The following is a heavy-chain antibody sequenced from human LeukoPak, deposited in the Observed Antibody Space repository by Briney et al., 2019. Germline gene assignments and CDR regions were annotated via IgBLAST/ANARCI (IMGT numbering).Heavy chain of an antibody. CDR1: GFTFSSYA. CDR3: AKVGAGTTVTYFDY. V-gene: IGHV3-23*01. J-gene: IGHJ4*02. D-gene: IGHD4-11*01. Sequence: GGSLRLSCAASGFTFSSYAMSWVRQAPGKGLEWVSAISGSGGSTHYADSVKGRFTISRDNSKNTLYLQMNSLRAEDTAVYYCAKVGAGTTVTYFDYWGQGTLVTVSS. CDR2: ISGSGGST.